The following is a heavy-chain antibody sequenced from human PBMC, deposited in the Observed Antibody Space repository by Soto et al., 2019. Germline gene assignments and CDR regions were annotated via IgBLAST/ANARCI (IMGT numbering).Heavy chain of an antibody. J-gene: IGHJ6*02. Sequence: SLKVSFTASGDTFCSDSITWVRRDPVQGLEWLGGIIPILNSPAYAQKFQARVVITADEITNTAYMELNSLRFDDTAVYYCAREAPYCTSATCPKFYDMDVWGQGTTVTVSS. V-gene: IGHV1-69*13. CDR3: AREAPYCTSATCPKFYDMDV. CDR2: IIPILNSP. CDR1: GDTFCSDS. D-gene: IGHD2-2*01.